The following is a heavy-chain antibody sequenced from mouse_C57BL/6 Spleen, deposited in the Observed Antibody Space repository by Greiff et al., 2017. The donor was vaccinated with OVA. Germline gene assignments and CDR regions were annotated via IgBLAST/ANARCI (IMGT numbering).Heavy chain of an antibody. Sequence: EVQLQQSGAELVRPGASVKLSCTASGFNIKDDYMHWVKQRPEQGLEWIGWIDPENGDTEYASKFQGKATITADTSSNTAYLQLSSLTSEDTAVSYCTTEGVLRRGAMDYWGQGTSVTVSS. CDR2: IDPENGDT. CDR3: TTEGVLRRGAMDY. CDR1: GFNIKDDY. V-gene: IGHV14-4*01. D-gene: IGHD1-1*01. J-gene: IGHJ4*01.